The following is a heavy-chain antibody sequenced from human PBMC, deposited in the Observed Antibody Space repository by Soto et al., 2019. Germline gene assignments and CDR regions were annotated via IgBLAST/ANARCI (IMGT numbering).Heavy chain of an antibody. CDR1: GFTFSSYS. V-gene: IGHV3-21*06. D-gene: IGHD3-16*01. Sequence: EVQLVESGGGLVKPGGSLRLSCAVSGFTFSSYSMNWVRQAPGKGLEWVSSIGTSSSYIYYADSVKGRFTISRDNAKNSLHLQMNSLRAEDTALYYCARASGARGVWGAYYYFHMDVWGQGTTVTVSS. CDR3: ARASGARGVWGAYYYFHMDV. CDR2: IGTSSSYI. J-gene: IGHJ6*02.